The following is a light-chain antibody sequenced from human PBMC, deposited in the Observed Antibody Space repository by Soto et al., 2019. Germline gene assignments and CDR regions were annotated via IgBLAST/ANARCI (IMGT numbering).Light chain of an antibody. CDR3: CSYAGSSTLYV. CDR2: EGS. J-gene: IGLJ1*01. V-gene: IGLV2-23*01. Sequence: QSALTQPASVSGSPGQSITISCTGTSSDVGSYNLVSWYQQHPGKAPKLMIYEGSKRPSGVSNRFSGSKSGNTASLTISALQAEDEADYYCCSYAGSSTLYVFGTGAKGTVL. CDR1: SSDVGSYNL.